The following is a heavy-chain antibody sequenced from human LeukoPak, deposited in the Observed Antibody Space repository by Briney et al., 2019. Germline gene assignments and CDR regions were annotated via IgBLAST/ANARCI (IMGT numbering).Heavy chain of an antibody. V-gene: IGHV4-34*01. CDR3: AREEAAAGTSYFDY. J-gene: IGHJ4*02. Sequence: PSETLSLTCAVYGGSFSGYYWSWIRQPPGKGLEWIGEINHSGSTNYNPSLKSRVTISVDTSKNQFSLKLSSVTAADTAVYYCAREEAAAGTSYFDYWGQGTLVTVSS. CDR2: INHSGST. CDR1: GGSFSGYY. D-gene: IGHD6-13*01.